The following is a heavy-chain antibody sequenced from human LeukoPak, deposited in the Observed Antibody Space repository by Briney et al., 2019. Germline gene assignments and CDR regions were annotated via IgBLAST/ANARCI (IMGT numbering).Heavy chain of an antibody. J-gene: IGHJ4*02. D-gene: IGHD2-15*01. CDR1: GLTFSDYA. Sequence: SGGSLRLSCAASGLTFSDYAMSWFRQAPGKGLEWVSTITSGFTPHYADSVKGRFTISRDNSNNMFHLQLNSLRAEDTAVYYCAKDYSDSRVADVCFEYWGQGTPVTVSS. CDR2: ITSGFTP. CDR3: AKDYSDSRVADVCFEY. V-gene: IGHV3-23*01.